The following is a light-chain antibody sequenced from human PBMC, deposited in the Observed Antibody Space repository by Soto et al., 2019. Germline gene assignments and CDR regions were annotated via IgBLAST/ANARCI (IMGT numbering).Light chain of an antibody. J-gene: IGKJ1*01. CDR2: QVS. CDR3: VQFSHFPRT. Sequence: VLTQSPLSSPVTLGQPASISCRSSQSLVYSDGTTYLSWLLQRPGQPPRLLIYQVSNRFSGVPDKFSGSGAGTDFTLKISRVEAEDVGVYSCVQFSHFPRTFGQGTTVEIK. CDR1: QSLVYSDGTTY. V-gene: IGKV2-24*01.